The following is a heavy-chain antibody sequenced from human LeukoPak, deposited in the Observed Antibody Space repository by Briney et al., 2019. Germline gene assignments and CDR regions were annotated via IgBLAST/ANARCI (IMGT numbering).Heavy chain of an antibody. CDR3: ARGGYKPPKAFDI. Sequence: PSETLSLTCTVSGGSISSGGYYWSWIRQHPGKGLEWIRYMYYSGSTYYNPSLKSRVTISVDTSKNQFSLKLSSVTAADTAVYYCARGGYKPPKAFDIWGQGTMVSVSS. V-gene: IGHV4-31*03. CDR1: GGSISSGGYY. D-gene: IGHD5-24*01. J-gene: IGHJ3*02. CDR2: MYYSGST.